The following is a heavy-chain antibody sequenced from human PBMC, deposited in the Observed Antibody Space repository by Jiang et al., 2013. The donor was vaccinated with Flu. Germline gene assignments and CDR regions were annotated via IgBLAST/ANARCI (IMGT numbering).Heavy chain of an antibody. V-gene: IGHV3-30*18. CDR3: AKVSGDSGYDSYFDY. CDR2: ISYDGSNK. CDR1: GFTFSSYG. Sequence: GGGVVQPGRSLRLSCAASGFTFSSYGMHWVRQAPGKGLEWVAVISYDGSNKYYADSVKGRFTISRDNSKNTLYLQMNSLRAEDTAVYYCAKVSGDSGYDSYFDYWGQGTLVTVSS. D-gene: IGHD5-12*01. J-gene: IGHJ4*02.